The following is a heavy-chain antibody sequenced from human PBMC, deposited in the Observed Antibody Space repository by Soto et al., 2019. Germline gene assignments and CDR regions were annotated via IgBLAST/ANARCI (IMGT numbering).Heavy chain of an antibody. CDR2: INPSGGST. D-gene: IGHD1-26*01. Sequence: GASVKVSCKASGYTFTSYYMHWVRQAPGQGLEWMGIINPSGGSTSYAQKFQGRVTMTRDTSTSTVYMELSSLRSEDTAVYYCARGGESYYPTLTFDYWGQGTLVTSPQ. V-gene: IGHV1-46*01. CDR3: ARGGESYYPTLTFDY. CDR1: GYTFTSYY. J-gene: IGHJ4*02.